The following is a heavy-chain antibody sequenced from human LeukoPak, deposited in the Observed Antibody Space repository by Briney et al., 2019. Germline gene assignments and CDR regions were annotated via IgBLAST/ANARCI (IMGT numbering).Heavy chain of an antibody. CDR2: IYTSGNT. Sequence: SETLSLTCTVSDDSISSGNYYWSWIRQPAGKGLEWIGRIYTSGNTNYNPSLKSRVTISVGTSKNQFSLKLSSVTAADTAVYYCARATSLGHFVLWGRGTLVTVSS. D-gene: IGHD3-10*01. V-gene: IGHV4-61*02. CDR3: ARATSLGHFVL. CDR1: DDSISSGNYY. J-gene: IGHJ2*01.